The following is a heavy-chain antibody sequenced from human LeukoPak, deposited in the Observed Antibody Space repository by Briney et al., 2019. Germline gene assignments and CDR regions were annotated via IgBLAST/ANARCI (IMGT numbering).Heavy chain of an antibody. CDR2: INSDGGDT. CDR3: ARRNQDLDY. J-gene: IGHJ4*02. CDR1: GFTFSSHW. Sequence: GGSLRLSCAASGFTFSSHWMHWVRQAPGKGLVWVSRINSDGGDTDYADSVKGRFTVSRDNARNTLYLQMNSLRAEDTAVYYCARRNQDLDYWGQGTLVTVSS. V-gene: IGHV3-74*01. D-gene: IGHD1-14*01.